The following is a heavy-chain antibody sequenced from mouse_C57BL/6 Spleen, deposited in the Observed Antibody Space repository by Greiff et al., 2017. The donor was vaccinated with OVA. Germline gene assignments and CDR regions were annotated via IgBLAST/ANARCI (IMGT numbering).Heavy chain of an antibody. V-gene: IGHV3-6*01. CDR3: AREGYGSSYGYFDV. D-gene: IGHD1-1*01. Sequence: EVKLMESGPGLVKPSQSLSLTCSVSGYSITSGYYWNLIRPFPANKLEWMGYISYDGSNNYNTSLKNRISLTRDTYKNEFFLKWNAVTTEDTATYYCAREGYGSSYGYFDVWGTGTTVTVSS. J-gene: IGHJ1*03. CDR2: ISYDGSN. CDR1: GYSITSGYY.